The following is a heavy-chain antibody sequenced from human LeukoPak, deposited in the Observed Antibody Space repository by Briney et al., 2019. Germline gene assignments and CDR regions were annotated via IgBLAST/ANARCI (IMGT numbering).Heavy chain of an antibody. V-gene: IGHV1-2*02. Sequence: ASVKVSCKTSVYILSDYYVHWVRQAPGEGLEWMGWINLNSGGTNYAQKFQGRVTMTRDTSISTAYMELSSLRSDDTAVYYCARSSGGSGRWGDNWFDPWGQGTLVSVSS. CDR1: VYILSDYY. CDR3: ARSSGGSGRWGDNWFDP. CDR2: INLNSGGT. D-gene: IGHD3-10*01. J-gene: IGHJ5*02.